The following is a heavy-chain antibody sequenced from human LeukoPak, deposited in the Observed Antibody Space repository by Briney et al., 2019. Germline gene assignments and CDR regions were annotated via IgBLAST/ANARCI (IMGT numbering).Heavy chain of an antibody. V-gene: IGHV4-34*01. CDR2: INHSGST. CDR3: AGGRTYYYGSMSYLMDV. CDR1: GGSFSGFY. J-gene: IGHJ6*04. Sequence: TLSLTCAVTGGSFSGFYWSWFRQPPGKGLEWIGEINHSGSTNYSPSLKSRVTISVDTSKNQFSLKLSTVTAADTAVYYCAGGRTYYYGSMSYLMDVWGKGNTVTVSS. D-gene: IGHD3-10*01.